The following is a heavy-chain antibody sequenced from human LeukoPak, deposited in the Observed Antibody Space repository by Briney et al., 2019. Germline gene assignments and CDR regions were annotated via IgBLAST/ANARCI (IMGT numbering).Heavy chain of an antibody. Sequence: PGGSLRLSCAASGFTVSSNYMSWVRQAPGKGLECVSVIANDGRTYYVNSVKGRFTISRDISKNMLYLQMNSLRADDTAVYYCAELGITMIGGVWSKGTTVTISS. D-gene: IGHD3-10*02. CDR3: AELGITMIGGV. V-gene: IGHV3-53*01. CDR1: GFTVSSNY. J-gene: IGHJ6*04. CDR2: IANDGRT.